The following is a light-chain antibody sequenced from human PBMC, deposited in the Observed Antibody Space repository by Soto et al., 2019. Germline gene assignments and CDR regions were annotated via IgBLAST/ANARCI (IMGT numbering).Light chain of an antibody. CDR3: SSYTRSGHVV. CDR1: TSDVGGYNY. Sequence: QSALTQPASVSGSPGQSVTISCTGSTSDVGGYNYVSWYQKHPGKAPKLLIYDVSNRPSGVFNRFSGSKSGNTASLTISGLQAEDEADYYFSSYTRSGHVVFGGGTTVTVL. J-gene: IGLJ2*01. V-gene: IGLV2-14*01. CDR2: DVS.